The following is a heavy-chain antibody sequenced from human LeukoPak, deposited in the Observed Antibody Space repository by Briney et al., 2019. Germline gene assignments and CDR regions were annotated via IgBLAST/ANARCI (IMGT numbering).Heavy chain of an antibody. D-gene: IGHD5-18*01. V-gene: IGHV4-31*03. CDR3: ARVNGYSYGPFDY. CDR2: IYYIGTT. CDR1: GGSIGSGAYY. J-gene: IGHJ4*02. Sequence: PSETLSLTCTVSGGSIGSGAYYWSWIRQHPGKGLEWIGYIYYIGTTYYNPSLESRVTISVDTSKNQFSLKLSSVTAADTAVYYCARVNGYSYGPFDYWGQGTLVTVSS.